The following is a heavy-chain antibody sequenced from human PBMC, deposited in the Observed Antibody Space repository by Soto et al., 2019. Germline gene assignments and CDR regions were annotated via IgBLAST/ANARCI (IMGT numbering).Heavy chain of an antibody. J-gene: IGHJ4*02. Sequence: GASVKVSCKASGYTFTNYYMHWVRQAPGQGLEWMGIINPSGGSTTHAQKFQGRVTMTTDTSTSTVYMELSSLESEDTAVYYCARDQRRIVQFTSVGENYFDYWGQGALVTVSS. CDR2: INPSGGST. CDR3: ARDQRRIVQFTSVGENYFDY. CDR1: GYTFTNYY. D-gene: IGHD1-26*01. V-gene: IGHV1-46*01.